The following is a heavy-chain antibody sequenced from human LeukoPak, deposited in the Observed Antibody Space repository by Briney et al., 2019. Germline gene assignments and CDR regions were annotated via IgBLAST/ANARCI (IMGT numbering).Heavy chain of an antibody. CDR2: MNSNSGGT. Sequence: EASVKVSCKTSGYTFTGHYMHWVRQAPGQGLQWMGWMNSNSGGTLYAQKFQGRVTMTRDLSTSTAYLELTSLRSDDTALYYCARDRDSGYDGFDNWGQGTVVTVSS. CDR3: ARDRDSGYDGFDN. D-gene: IGHD5-12*01. CDR1: GYTFTGHY. V-gene: IGHV1-2*02. J-gene: IGHJ4*02.